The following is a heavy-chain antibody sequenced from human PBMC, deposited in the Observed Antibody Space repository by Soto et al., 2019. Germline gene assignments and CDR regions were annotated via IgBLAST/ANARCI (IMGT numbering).Heavy chain of an antibody. CDR3: ARLGYCSSTSCYTAYYYYYYGMDV. Sequence: ASVKFSCKASGYTFTSYGISWVRQAPGQWLEWMGWISAYNGNTNYAQKLQGRVTMTTDTSTSTAYMELRSLRSDDTAVYYCARLGYCSSTSCYTAYYYYYYGMDVWGQGTTVTVSS. J-gene: IGHJ6*02. CDR1: GYTFTSYG. V-gene: IGHV1-18*04. D-gene: IGHD2-2*02. CDR2: ISAYNGNT.